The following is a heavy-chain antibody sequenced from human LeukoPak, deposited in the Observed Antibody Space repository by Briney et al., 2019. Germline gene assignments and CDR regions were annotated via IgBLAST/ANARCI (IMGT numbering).Heavy chain of an antibody. CDR2: ISSNGGST. J-gene: IGHJ3*02. D-gene: IGHD1-26*01. CDR3: AREIPGREPGAFDI. V-gene: IGHV3-64*01. Sequence: GGSLRLSCAASGFTFSSYAMHWVRQAPGKGLEYVSAISSNGGSTYYANSVKGRFTISRDNSKNTLYLQMGSLRAEDMAVYYCAREIPGREPGAFDIWGQGTMVTVSS. CDR1: GFTFSSYA.